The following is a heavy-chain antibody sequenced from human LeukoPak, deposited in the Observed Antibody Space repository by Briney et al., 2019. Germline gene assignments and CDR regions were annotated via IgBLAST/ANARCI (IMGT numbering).Heavy chain of an antibody. Sequence: SETLSLTCTVSVGSISSYYWSWIRQPAGKGLEWIGRIYTSGNTNYNPSLKSRVTMSLDTSKNQFSLKLHSVTAADTAVYYCARSAVAGTVGYYYYYMDVWDKGTTVTVSS. V-gene: IGHV4-4*07. D-gene: IGHD6-13*01. CDR1: VGSISSYY. J-gene: IGHJ6*03. CDR2: IYTSGNT. CDR3: ARSAVAGTVGYYYYYMDV.